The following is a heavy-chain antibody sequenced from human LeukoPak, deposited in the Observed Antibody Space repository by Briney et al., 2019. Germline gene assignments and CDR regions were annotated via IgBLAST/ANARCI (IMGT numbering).Heavy chain of an antibody. D-gene: IGHD3-22*01. Sequence: ASVKVSCKASGYTFTSYGISWVRQAPGQGLEWMGWISAYNGNTNYAQKLQGRVTMTTDTSTSTAYMELRSLRSDDTAVYYCARGDLNYYDSSGYYYLYYWGQGTLVTVSS. J-gene: IGHJ4*02. V-gene: IGHV1-18*01. CDR2: ISAYNGNT. CDR1: GYTFTSYG. CDR3: ARGDLNYYDSSGYYYLYY.